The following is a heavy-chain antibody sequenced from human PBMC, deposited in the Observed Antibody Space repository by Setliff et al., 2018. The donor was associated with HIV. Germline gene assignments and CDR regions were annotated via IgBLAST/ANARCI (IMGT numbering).Heavy chain of an antibody. J-gene: IGHJ4*02. D-gene: IGHD3-22*01. Sequence: SVKVSCKASGGTFSSYAISWVRQAPGQGLEWMGGIIPIFGTANYAQKFQGRVTITTDESTSTAYMELSSLRSEDTAVYYCARVTSDSSGYYWGYYFDYWGQGTRVTVSS. V-gene: IGHV1-69*05. CDR1: GGTFSSYA. CDR3: ARVTSDSSGYYWGYYFDY. CDR2: IIPIFGTA.